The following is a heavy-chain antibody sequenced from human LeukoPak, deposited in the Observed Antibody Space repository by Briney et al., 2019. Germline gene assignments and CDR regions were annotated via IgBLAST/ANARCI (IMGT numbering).Heavy chain of an antibody. CDR1: GYTFTGYY. J-gene: IGHJ4*02. CDR3: ARNKEGKSLDY. Sequence: GASVKVSCKASGYTFTGYYMHWVRQAPGQGLEWMAWMNPNSGGTSYAQKFQGRVTMTRDTSISTAYMELSRLRFDDTAVYYCARNKEGKSLDYWGQGTLVTASS. V-gene: IGHV1-2*02. CDR2: MNPNSGGT.